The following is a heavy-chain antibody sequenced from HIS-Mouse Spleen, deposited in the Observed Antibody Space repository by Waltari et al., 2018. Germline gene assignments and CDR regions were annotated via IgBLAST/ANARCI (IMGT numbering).Heavy chain of an antibody. CDR1: GRTSRSDG. CDR2: ISYDGSNK. CDR3: AKVWVNWGGGPDY. V-gene: IGHV3-30*18. D-gene: IGHD7-27*01. Sequence: QVQLVESGGGVVQPGRSLSLSCAASGRTSRSDGLHWVRQAPGKGLEWVAVISYDGSNKYYADSVKGRFTISRDNSKNTLYLQMNSLRAEDTAVYYCAKVWVNWGGGPDYWGQGTLVTVSS. J-gene: IGHJ4*02.